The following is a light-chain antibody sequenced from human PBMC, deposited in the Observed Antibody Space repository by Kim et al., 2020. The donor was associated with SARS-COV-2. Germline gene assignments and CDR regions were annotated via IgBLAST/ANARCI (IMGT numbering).Light chain of an antibody. CDR2: EVS. Sequence: GQSVPISCTGTSSDVGGYNYVSWYQQHPGKAPKLMIYEVSKRPSGVPDRFSGSKSGNTASLTVSGLQAEDEADYYCNSYAGSNNWVFGGGTQLTVL. J-gene: IGLJ3*02. CDR3: NSYAGSNNWV. CDR1: SSDVGGYNY. V-gene: IGLV2-8*01.